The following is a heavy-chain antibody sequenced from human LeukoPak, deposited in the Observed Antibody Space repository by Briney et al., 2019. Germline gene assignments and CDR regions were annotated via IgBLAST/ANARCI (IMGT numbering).Heavy chain of an antibody. Sequence: PGRSLRLSCAASGFPFETYSVHWVRQTPGKGLEWVAVISYDGRNIFYADSVKGRFTISRDNSKSTLFLQMNSLRFDDTAMYYCTRAGGDDKFDSWGQGTLVIVSS. D-gene: IGHD2-21*02. J-gene: IGHJ4*02. CDR1: GFPFETYS. CDR2: ISYDGRNI. CDR3: TRAGGDDKFDS. V-gene: IGHV3-30*04.